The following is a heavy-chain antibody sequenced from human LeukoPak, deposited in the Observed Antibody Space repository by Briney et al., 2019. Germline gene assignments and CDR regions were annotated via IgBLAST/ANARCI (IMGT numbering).Heavy chain of an antibody. CDR1: GYTFTSYD. CDR2: MNPNSGNT. Sequence: ASVKVSCKASGYTFTSYDINWVRQATGQGLEWMGWMNPNSGNTGYAQKFQGRVTMTRNTSISTAYMELSSLRSEDTAVYYCARGHSITMVRGVKFGWFDPWGQGTLVTVSS. CDR3: ARGHSITMVRGVKFGWFDP. J-gene: IGHJ5*02. V-gene: IGHV1-8*01. D-gene: IGHD3-10*01.